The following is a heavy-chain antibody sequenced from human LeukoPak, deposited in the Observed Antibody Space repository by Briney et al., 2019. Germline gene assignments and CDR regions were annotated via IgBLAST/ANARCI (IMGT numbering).Heavy chain of an antibody. J-gene: IGHJ4*02. D-gene: IGHD1-26*01. Sequence: GGSLRLSCAASGFTFSSYAMSWVRQAPGKGLEWVSATSGSGGSTYYADSVKGRFTVSRDNSKNTLYLQMNSLRAEDTAVYYCAKDLGSYVHYWGQGTLVTVSS. V-gene: IGHV3-23*01. CDR3: AKDLGSYVHY. CDR2: TSGSGGST. CDR1: GFTFSSYA.